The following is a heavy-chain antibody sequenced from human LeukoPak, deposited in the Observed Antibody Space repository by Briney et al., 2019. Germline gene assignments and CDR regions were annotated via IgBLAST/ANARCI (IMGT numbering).Heavy chain of an antibody. D-gene: IGHD3-16*01. Sequence: ASVKVSCKASGYTFTDYYMHWVRQAPGQGLEWMGIINPSGGSTSYAQKFQGRVTMTRDTSTSTAYMELSSLRSEDTAVYYCARGDYVWGITSSSVDYWGQGTLVTVSS. CDR1: GYTFTDYY. V-gene: IGHV1-46*01. CDR2: INPSGGST. J-gene: IGHJ4*02. CDR3: ARGDYVWGITSSSVDY.